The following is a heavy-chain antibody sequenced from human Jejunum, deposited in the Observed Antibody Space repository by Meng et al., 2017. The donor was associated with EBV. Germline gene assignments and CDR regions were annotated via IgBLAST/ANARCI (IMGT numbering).Heavy chain of an antibody. J-gene: IGHJ5*01. CDR2: IYWDDDQ. D-gene: IGHD3-22*01. Sequence: QNNLKASGPTLVNPTQTLTLTCNFSGYSLSTIGVGVSLIRQPPGKAPEWLALIYWDDDQRFSPSLRSRLTITKDTSKNQVVLTMTNMDPADTGTYFCAHFYDSSGYTDSWGQGTLVTVSS. CDR1: GYSLSTIGVG. CDR3: AHFYDSSGYTDS. V-gene: IGHV2-5*02.